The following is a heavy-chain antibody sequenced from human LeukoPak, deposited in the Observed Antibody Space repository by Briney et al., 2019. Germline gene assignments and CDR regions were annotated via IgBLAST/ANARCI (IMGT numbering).Heavy chain of an antibody. CDR1: GFTFSSYS. J-gene: IGHJ4*02. D-gene: IGHD3-3*01. CDR3: ARDPVSYYDFWSGYSYYFDY. CDR2: ISSSSSYI. V-gene: IGHV3-21*01. Sequence: PGGSLRLSGAASGFTFSSYSMNWVRQAPGKGLEWVSSISSSSSYIYYADSVKGRFTISRDNAKNSLYLQMNSLRAEDTAVYYCARDPVSYYDFWSGYSYYFDYWGQGTLVTVSS.